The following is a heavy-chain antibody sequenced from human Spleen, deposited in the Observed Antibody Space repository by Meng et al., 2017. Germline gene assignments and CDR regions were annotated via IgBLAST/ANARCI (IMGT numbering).Heavy chain of an antibody. J-gene: IGHJ4*02. CDR3: ARDEDISAAGKLFGDY. D-gene: IGHD6-25*01. V-gene: IGHV1-2*06. Sequence: VLLVQSWAEVKKPGASVKVSCKASGYTFPDYYLHWVRRAPGQGLEWMGRINPKSGDTHYAQKFQGRVTMTGDTSISTAYMELSGLRSDDTAMYYCARDEDISAAGKLFGDYWGQGTLVTVSS. CDR2: INPKSGDT. CDR1: GYTFPDYY.